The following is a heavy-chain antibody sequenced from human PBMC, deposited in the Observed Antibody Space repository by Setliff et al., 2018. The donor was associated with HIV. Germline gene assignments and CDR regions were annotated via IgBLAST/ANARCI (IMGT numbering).Heavy chain of an antibody. CDR1: GYTFTNYY. CDR2: ITPNGGSA. J-gene: IGHJ3*02. Sequence: ASVKVSCKTSGYTFTNYYVHWVRQAPGQGLEWMGVITPNGGSANYAQKFQGSVTMTRDTSISTAYMDLRRLRSDYTAVYYCAREGYYYGSGSSPPAFDIWGQGTMVTVSS. V-gene: IGHV1-2*02. CDR3: AREGYYYGSGSSPPAFDI. D-gene: IGHD3-10*01.